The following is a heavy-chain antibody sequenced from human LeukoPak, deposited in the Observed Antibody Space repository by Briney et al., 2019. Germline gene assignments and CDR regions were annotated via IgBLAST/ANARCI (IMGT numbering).Heavy chain of an antibody. D-gene: IGHD2-15*01. J-gene: IGHJ3*02. Sequence: SVKVSCKASGGTFSSYAISWVRQAPGQGLKWMGRIIPIFGTANYAQKFQGRVTITTDESTSTAYMELNSLRSEDTAVYYCARYCSGGSCYDAFDIWGQGTMVTVSS. CDR3: ARYCSGGSCYDAFDI. CDR2: IIPIFGTA. CDR1: GGTFSSYA. V-gene: IGHV1-69*05.